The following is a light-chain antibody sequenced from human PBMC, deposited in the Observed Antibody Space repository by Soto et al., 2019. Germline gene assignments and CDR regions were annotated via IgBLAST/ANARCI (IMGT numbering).Light chain of an antibody. V-gene: IGKV3-20*01. CDR2: GAS. Sequence: EIVLTQSPGTLSLSPGERATLSCRASQSVSSSYLAWYQQKPGQAPRLLIYGASSRATGIPDRFSGSGSGTDFTLTISRLESVEFAVYHRKHYGIPWTF. CDR1: QSVSSSY. J-gene: IGKJ1*01. CDR3: KHYGIPWT.